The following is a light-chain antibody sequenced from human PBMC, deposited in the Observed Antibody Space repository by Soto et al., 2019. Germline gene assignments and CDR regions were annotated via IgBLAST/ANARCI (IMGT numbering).Light chain of an antibody. J-gene: IGKJ3*01. V-gene: IGKV1-39*01. CDR1: QTISSY. CDR2: AAS. Sequence: DIQMTQSPSSLSASVGDRVTITCRASQTISSYLNWYQQKPGKAPNLLIYAASSLQSGVPSRFSGSGSGTAFTLSISSLQPEAFATYYCQESYSRQFMLGPVNKVDI. CDR3: QESYSRQFM.